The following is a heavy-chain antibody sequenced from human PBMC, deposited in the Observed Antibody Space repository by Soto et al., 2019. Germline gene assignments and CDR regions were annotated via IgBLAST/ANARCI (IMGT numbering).Heavy chain of an antibody. CDR1: GGTFSSYT. D-gene: IGHD1-1*01. CDR2: IIPIFGTA. V-gene: IGHV1-69*12. J-gene: IGHJ2*01. Sequence: QVQLVQSGAEVKKPGSSVTVSCKASGGTFSSYTISWVRQAPGQGLEWMGGIIPIFGTANYAQKFQGRVTITADESTRPPYRELSSRGSEGRAWFYWARGNQRRLQLRHFDLWGRGTLVTVSS. CDR3: ARGNQRRLQLRHFDL.